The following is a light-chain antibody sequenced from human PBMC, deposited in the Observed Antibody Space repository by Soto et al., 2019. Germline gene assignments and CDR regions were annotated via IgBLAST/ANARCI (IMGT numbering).Light chain of an antibody. V-gene: IGKV3-20*01. CDR2: GAS. CDR1: QSVSSPY. Sequence: IVLTQSPGTLSLSPGERATLSCRASQSVSSPYLAWYQQKPGQAPRLLISGASGRATGIPVRFSSGGSETDFSLTISTLEPEDFALYYCQHYGTSWWTFGQWAKVDIK. CDR3: QHYGTSWWT. J-gene: IGKJ1*01.